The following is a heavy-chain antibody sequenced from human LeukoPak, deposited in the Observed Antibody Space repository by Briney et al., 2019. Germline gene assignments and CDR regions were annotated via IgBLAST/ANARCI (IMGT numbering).Heavy chain of an antibody. J-gene: IGHJ4*02. CDR3: AKKLGFIPQFDY. V-gene: IGHV3-23*01. CDR1: GFTFSTEA. CDR2: ISDSSRTT. D-gene: IGHD6-13*01. Sequence: GGSLRLSCEVSGFTFSTEAMTWVRQAPGKGLEWVSSISDSSRTTYYADSVQGRFTISRDNSRNTVYLQMNSLRVEDTAFYYCAKKLGFIPQFDYWSQGTLVAVPS.